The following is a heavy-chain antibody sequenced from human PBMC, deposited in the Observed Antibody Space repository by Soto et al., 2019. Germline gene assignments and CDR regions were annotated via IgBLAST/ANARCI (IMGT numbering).Heavy chain of an antibody. CDR1: GFKFSSYA. CDR2: ISATGGGT. D-gene: IGHD1-26*01. CDR3: AKGQNSGTYRFYFDY. J-gene: IGHJ4*02. Sequence: GGSLRLSCAASGFKFSSYAMSWVRQAPGKGLEWVSLISATGGGTYYADSVKGRFTISRDNSDNTLYLQVHSLRAEDTAVYYCAKGQNSGTYRFYFDYWGQGALVTVSS. V-gene: IGHV3-23*01.